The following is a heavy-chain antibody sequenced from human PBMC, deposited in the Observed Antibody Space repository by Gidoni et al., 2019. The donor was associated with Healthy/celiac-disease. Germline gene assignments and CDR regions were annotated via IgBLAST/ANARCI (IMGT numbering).Heavy chain of an antibody. CDR3: AKDIWSSSWPLTGDY. D-gene: IGHD6-13*01. CDR2: ISGSGGST. Sequence: EVQLLESGGGLVQPGGSLRLSCAASGFTFSSYAMSWVRQAPGKGREWVSAISGSGGSTYYADSVKGRFTISRDNSKNTLYLHMNSLRAEDTAVYYCAKDIWSSSWPLTGDYWGQGTLVTVSS. V-gene: IGHV3-23*01. J-gene: IGHJ4*02. CDR1: GFTFSSYA.